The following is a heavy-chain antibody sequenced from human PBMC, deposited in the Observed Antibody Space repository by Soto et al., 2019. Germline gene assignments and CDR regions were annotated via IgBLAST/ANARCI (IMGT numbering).Heavy chain of an antibody. CDR2: ISGNGGGT. CDR3: AKDRYYYGSGSYSQDY. Sequence: GGSLRLSWAASGFTFSSYAMIWVRQAPGKGLEWVSSISGNGGGTYYADSVKGRFTISRDNSKKTLDLEMNSLRAEDTAVYYCAKDRYYYGSGSYSQDYWGQGTLVTVSS. V-gene: IGHV3-23*01. J-gene: IGHJ4*02. D-gene: IGHD3-10*01. CDR1: GFTFSSYA.